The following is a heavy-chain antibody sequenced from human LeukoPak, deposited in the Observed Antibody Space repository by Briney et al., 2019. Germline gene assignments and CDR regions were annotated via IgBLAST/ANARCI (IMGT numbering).Heavy chain of an antibody. CDR1: GFTFSSYW. D-gene: IGHD3-10*01. J-gene: IGHJ4*02. CDR2: IKQDGSGK. Sequence: PGGSLRLSCAASGFTFSSYWMSWVRQAPGKGLEWVANIKQDGSGKYYVDSVKGRFTISRDNAKNSLYLQMNSLRAEDTAVYYCATTGVMVRGVITDYWGQGTLVTVSS. V-gene: IGHV3-7*01. CDR3: ATTGVMVRGVITDY.